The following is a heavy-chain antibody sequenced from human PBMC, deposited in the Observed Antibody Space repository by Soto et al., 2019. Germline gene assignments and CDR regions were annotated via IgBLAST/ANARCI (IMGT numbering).Heavy chain of an antibody. CDR3: AGRYCTGGSCYRP. Sequence: QVQLQQWGAGLLKPSETLSLTCAISGGSFSGYYWSWLRQPPGQGLEWIGEINHDGITNYNPSLKSRVTISLDTSKNQSSLKLTSVTAADTAVYHCAGRYCTGGSCYRPWGHGTLVTVSS. V-gene: IGHV4-34*01. D-gene: IGHD2-15*01. CDR1: GGSFSGYY. J-gene: IGHJ4*01. CDR2: INHDGIT.